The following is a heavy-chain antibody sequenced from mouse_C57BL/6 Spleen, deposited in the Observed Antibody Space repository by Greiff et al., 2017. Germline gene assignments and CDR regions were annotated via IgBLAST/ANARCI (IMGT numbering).Heavy chain of an antibody. Sequence: EVPVVESEGGLVQPGSSMKLSCTASGFTFSDYYMAWVRQVPEKGLEWVANINYDGSSTYYLDSLKSRFIISRDNAKNILYLQMSSLKSEDTATYYCARDRPDGYTSYWYFDVWGTGTTVTVSS. J-gene: IGHJ1*03. V-gene: IGHV5-16*01. CDR3: ARDRPDGYTSYWYFDV. CDR2: INYDGSST. D-gene: IGHD2-3*01. CDR1: GFTFSDYY.